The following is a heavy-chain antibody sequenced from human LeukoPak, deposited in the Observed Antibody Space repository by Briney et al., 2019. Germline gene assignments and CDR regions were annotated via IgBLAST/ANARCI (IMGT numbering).Heavy chain of an antibody. V-gene: IGHV3-30*18. D-gene: IGHD5-18*01. CDR1: GFIFSSYG. Sequence: PGGSLRLSCAASGFIFSSYGMHWVRQAPGKGLEWVAVMSYDGRNKDYADSVKGRLTISRDNSKNTLYLQMNSLRAEDTAMYYCAKTGARYSYGWSIYDTFDIWGQGTMVSVSS. CDR3: AKTGARYSYGWSIYDTFDI. J-gene: IGHJ3*02. CDR2: MSYDGRNK.